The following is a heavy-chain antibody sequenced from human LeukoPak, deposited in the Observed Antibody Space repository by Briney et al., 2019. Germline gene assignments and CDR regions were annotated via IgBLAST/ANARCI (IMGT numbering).Heavy chain of an antibody. V-gene: IGHV1-2*02. Sequence: ASVKVSCKASGYTFTAYYMHWVRQAPGQGLEWMGRINPNSGGTSYAQKFQGRVTMTRDTSISTAYMELSRLTSDDTAVYYCARDRGSPDSFDIWGQGTLVTVSS. CDR2: INPNSGGT. D-gene: IGHD1-26*01. CDR3: ARDRGSPDSFDI. CDR1: GYTFTAYY. J-gene: IGHJ3*02.